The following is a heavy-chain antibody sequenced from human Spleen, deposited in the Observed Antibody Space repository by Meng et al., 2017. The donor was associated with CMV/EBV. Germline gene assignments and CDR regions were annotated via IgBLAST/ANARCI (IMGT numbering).Heavy chain of an antibody. J-gene: IGHJ3*02. CDR3: ARVREVVVVFTTLAYDI. Sequence: GSLRLSCTVSGGSSSSYYWSWIRQPPGKGLEWIGTIFYSGTTYYNPSLKSRVTISEDTSKNQFSLNLSSLTAADTAVYYCARVREVVVVFTTLAYDIWGQGTMVTVSS. V-gene: IGHV4-59*12. D-gene: IGHD2-15*01. CDR1: GGSSSSYY. CDR2: IFYSGTT.